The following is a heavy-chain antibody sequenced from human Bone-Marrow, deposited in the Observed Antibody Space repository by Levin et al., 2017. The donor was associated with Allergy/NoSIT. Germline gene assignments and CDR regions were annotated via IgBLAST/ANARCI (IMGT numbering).Heavy chain of an antibody. Sequence: GGSLRLSCAASGFTFNNFAMSWVRQAPGKGREGVSAIKAVGDDLYYADSVKGRFTISRDNSRYTLYLQMASLRAADTAIYYCAKDVFGGVRLGFDFWGQGALVTVSS. CDR3: AKDVFGGVRLGFDF. CDR1: GFTFNNFA. V-gene: IGHV3-23*01. CDR2: IKAVGDDL. D-gene: IGHD3-16*01. J-gene: IGHJ4*02.